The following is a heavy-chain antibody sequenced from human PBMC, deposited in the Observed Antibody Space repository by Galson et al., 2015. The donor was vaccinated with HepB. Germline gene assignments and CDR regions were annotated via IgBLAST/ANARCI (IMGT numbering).Heavy chain of an antibody. V-gene: IGHV1-3*01. D-gene: IGHD3-3*01. CDR1: GYIFTSYA. Sequence: SVKVSCKASGYIFTSYAIHWVRQAPGLRLEWMGWINAGNGNTKYSQKFQDRVTITRDTSASTAYMELSRLTSEDTAVYYCARDGLRFLEWFPNNWFDPWGQGTLVTVSS. CDR3: ARDGLRFLEWFPNNWFDP. CDR2: INAGNGNT. J-gene: IGHJ5*02.